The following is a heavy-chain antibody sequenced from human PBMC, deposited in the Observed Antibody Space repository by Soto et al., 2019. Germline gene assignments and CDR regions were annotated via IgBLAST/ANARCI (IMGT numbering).Heavy chain of an antibody. CDR2: INHSGST. D-gene: IGHD3-3*01. V-gene: IGHV4-34*01. Sequence: SETLSLTSAVYGGSFSGYYWSWFRQPPGKGLEWIGEINHSGSTNSNSSLKSRATISVDTSKNQFSLKLSSVTAADTDVYYCARMAKFNYDFWSGPQGTRSMDVWGQGTTVTVSS. J-gene: IGHJ6*02. CDR1: GGSFSGYY. CDR3: ARMAKFNYDFWSGPQGTRSMDV.